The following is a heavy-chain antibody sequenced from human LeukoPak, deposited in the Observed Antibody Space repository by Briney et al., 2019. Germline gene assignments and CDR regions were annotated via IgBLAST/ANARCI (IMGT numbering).Heavy chain of an antibody. CDR3: AKSGSYELEYFQH. V-gene: IGHV3-33*08. CDR1: GFTFSSYG. J-gene: IGHJ1*01. CDR2: IWYGGSNK. D-gene: IGHD1-26*01. Sequence: GSLRLSCAASGFTFSSYGMHWVRQAPGKGLEWVAVIWYGGSNKYYADSVKGRFTISRDNSKNTLYLQMNSLRAEDTAVYYCAKSGSYELEYFQHWGQGTLVTVSS.